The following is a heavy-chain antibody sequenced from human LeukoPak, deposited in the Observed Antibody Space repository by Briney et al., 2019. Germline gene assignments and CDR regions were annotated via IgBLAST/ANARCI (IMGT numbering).Heavy chain of an antibody. V-gene: IGHV4-31*03. CDR3: ARDPPDSRNWASRAFDI. Sequence: SETLSLTCTVSGGSINTGGYYWSWIRQHPGKGLEWIAYIYHSGSTFYNPSLKGRVIISIDTSKNQFSLRLSSVTAADTAVYYCARDPPDSRNWASRAFDIWGQGTMVTVSS. D-gene: IGHD3-22*01. CDR2: IYHSGST. CDR1: GGSINTGGYY. J-gene: IGHJ3*02.